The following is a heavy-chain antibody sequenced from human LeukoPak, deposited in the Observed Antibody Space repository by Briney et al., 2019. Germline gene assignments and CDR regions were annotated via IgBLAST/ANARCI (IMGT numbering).Heavy chain of an antibody. D-gene: IGHD6-19*01. CDR1: GGSISTYY. Sequence: PSETLSLTCTVSGGSISTYYWSWIRQPPGKGLEWIGYIYCSGTTHYNPSLLSRVTISVDTSKNQFSLKLSSVTAADTAMYYCARYSSGWSWYFDLWGRGTLVTVSS. J-gene: IGHJ2*01. CDR2: IYCSGTT. CDR3: ARYSSGWSWYFDL. V-gene: IGHV4-59*01.